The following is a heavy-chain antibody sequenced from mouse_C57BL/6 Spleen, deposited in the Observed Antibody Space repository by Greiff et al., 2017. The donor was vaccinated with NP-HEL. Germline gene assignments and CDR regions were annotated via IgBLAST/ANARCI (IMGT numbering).Heavy chain of an antibody. CDR1: GYAFSSSW. CDR2: IYPGDGDT. J-gene: IGHJ3*01. D-gene: IGHD2-3*01. V-gene: IGHV1-82*01. CDR3: ARSGDDGYYAWFAY. Sequence: VQLQQSGPELVKPGASVKISCKASGYAFSSSWMNWVKQRPGKGLEWIGRIYPGDGDTNYNGKFKGKATLTADKSSSTAYMQLSSLTSEDSAVYFCARSGDDGYYAWFAYWGQGTLVTVSA.